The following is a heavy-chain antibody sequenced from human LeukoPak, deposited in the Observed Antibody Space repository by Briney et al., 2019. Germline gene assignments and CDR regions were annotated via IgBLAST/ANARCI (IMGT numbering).Heavy chain of an antibody. V-gene: IGHV4-39*02. CDR2: IYYSGNT. Sequence: PSETLSLTCSVSGGSISTSSYFWAWIRQSPGRGLEWIAGIYYSGNTYYNPSLESRITISEDTSKNQFSLKLTSVTAADTAVYYCARDRNNWFDPWGRGTLVTVSS. CDR1: GGSISTSSYF. J-gene: IGHJ5*02. CDR3: ARDRNNWFDP.